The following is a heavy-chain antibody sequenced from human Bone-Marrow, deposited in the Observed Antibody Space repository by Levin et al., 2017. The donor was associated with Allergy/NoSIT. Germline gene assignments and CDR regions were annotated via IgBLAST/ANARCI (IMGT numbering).Heavy chain of an antibody. D-gene: IGHD2-2*01. Sequence: ASVKVSCKASGYTFTSYYMHWVRQAPGQGLEWMGIINPSGGSTSYAQKFQGRVTMTRDTSTSTVYMELSSLRSEDTAVYYCARGYCSSTSCLPDYYYYYMDVWGKGTTVTVSS. CDR2: INPSGGST. J-gene: IGHJ6*03. CDR1: GYTFTSYY. CDR3: ARGYCSSTSCLPDYYYYYMDV. V-gene: IGHV1-46*01.